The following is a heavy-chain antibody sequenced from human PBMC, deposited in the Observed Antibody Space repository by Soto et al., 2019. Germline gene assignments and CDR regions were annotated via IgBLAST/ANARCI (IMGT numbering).Heavy chain of an antibody. CDR2: ISYDGSNK. CDR3: ARALVYYDILTGYYPYYYYYYGMDV. CDR1: GFTFSSYA. J-gene: IGHJ6*02. V-gene: IGHV3-30-3*01. Sequence: QVQLVESGGGVVQPGRSLRLSCAASGFTFSSYAMHWVRQAPGKGLEWVAVISYDGSNKYYADSVKGRFTISRDNSKNTLYLQMNSLRAEDTAVYYCARALVYYDILTGYYPYYYYYYGMDVWGQGTTVTVSS. D-gene: IGHD3-9*01.